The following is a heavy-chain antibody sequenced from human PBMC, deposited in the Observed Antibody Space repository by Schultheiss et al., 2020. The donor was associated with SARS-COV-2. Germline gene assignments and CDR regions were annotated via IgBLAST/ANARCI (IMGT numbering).Heavy chain of an antibody. CDR2: ISSSGGST. D-gene: IGHD4-17*01. CDR1: GFTFSTYA. CDR3: ARAPDDYGDYN. V-gene: IGHV3-23*01. J-gene: IGHJ4*02. Sequence: GGSLRLSCAASGFTFSTYAMNWVRQAPGKGLEWVSTISSSGGSTYYADAVKGRFTISRDNSKNKLYLELNSLRVDDTAVYYCARAPDDYGDYNWGQGTLVTVSS.